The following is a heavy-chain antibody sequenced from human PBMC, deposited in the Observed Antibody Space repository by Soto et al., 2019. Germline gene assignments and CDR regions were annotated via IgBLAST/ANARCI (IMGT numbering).Heavy chain of an antibody. CDR2: ISSSSSYI. CDR1: GFTFSSYS. CDR3: ARGPSSSGYYQH. Sequence: XGSLSLSFAASGFTFSSYSMNWVRQAPGKGLEWVSSISSSSSYIYYADSVKGRFTISRDNAKNSLYLQMNSLRAEDTAVYYCARGPSSSGYYQHWGQGTLVTVXS. V-gene: IGHV3-21*01. J-gene: IGHJ4*02. D-gene: IGHD3-22*01.